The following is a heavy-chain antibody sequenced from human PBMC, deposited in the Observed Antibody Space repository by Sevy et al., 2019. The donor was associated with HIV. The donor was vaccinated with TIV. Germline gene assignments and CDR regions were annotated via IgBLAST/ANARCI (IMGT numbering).Heavy chain of an antibody. CDR3: ARLPDSGSYFSGARYYFDY. J-gene: IGHJ4*02. D-gene: IGHD3-10*01. V-gene: IGHV5-51*01. CDR2: IYPGDSDI. Sequence: GESLKISCKGSGYSFTSYWIGWVRQMPGKGLEWMGIIYPGDSDIRYSPSFQGQVTISADKSFNTAYLQWSSLKASDTAMFYCARLPDSGSYFSGARYYFDYWGQGTLVTVSS. CDR1: GYSFTSYW.